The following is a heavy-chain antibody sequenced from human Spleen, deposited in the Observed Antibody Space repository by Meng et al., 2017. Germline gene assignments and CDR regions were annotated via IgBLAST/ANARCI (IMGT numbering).Heavy chain of an antibody. Sequence: QVQLQESGPGLGKPSGPLSLTCAVSGGSISSRHWGSWVRQPPGKGLEWIGEIYHSGSTNYNPSLKSRVTISVDKSKNQFSLKLSSVTAADTAVYYCARENRGGFGETTDYWGQGTLVTVSS. V-gene: IGHV4-4*02. CDR1: GGSISSRHW. J-gene: IGHJ4*02. CDR2: IYHSGST. D-gene: IGHD3-10*01. CDR3: ARENRGGFGETTDY.